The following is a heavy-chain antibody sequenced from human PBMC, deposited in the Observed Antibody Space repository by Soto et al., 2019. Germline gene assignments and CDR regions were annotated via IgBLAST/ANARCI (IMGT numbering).Heavy chain of an antibody. CDR3: ARDRRNYYDSSGYRDY. CDR1: GGSVSSGSYY. Sequence: SETLSLTCTVSGGSVSSGSYYWSWIRQPPGKGLEWIGYIYYSGSTNYNPSLKSRVTISVDTSKNQFSLKLSSVTAADTAVYYCARDRRNYYDSSGYRDYWGQGTLVTVSS. D-gene: IGHD3-22*01. J-gene: IGHJ4*02. V-gene: IGHV4-61*01. CDR2: IYYSGST.